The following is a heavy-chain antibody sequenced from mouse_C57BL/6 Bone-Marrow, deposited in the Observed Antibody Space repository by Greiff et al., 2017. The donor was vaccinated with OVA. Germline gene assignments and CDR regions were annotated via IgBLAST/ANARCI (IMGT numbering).Heavy chain of an antibody. Sequence: QVQLQQPGAELVKPGASVKMSCKASGYTFTSYWITWVKQRPGQGLEWIGDIYPGSGSTNYNEKFKSKATLTLDTSSSTAYMQLSSLTSEDSAVYYCARNQRYAMDYWGQGTSVTVSS. CDR2: IYPGSGST. V-gene: IGHV1-55*01. CDR3: ARNQRYAMDY. J-gene: IGHJ4*01. CDR1: GYTFTSYW.